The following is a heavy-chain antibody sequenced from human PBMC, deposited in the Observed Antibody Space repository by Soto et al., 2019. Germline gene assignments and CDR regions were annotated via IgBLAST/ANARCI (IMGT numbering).Heavy chain of an antibody. Sequence: DVQLLESGGGSVHPGGSLRLACAGSGFRFSDYSMNWVRQAPGKGLEWVSYITSSGDSTYYADSVKGRFTVSRDNAKNSLFPQMNGLRDEATAVYHSARMPKGSTVTSWGQGTLVTVSS. CDR3: ARMPKGSTVTS. CDR2: ITSSGDST. D-gene: IGHD4-17*01. V-gene: IGHV3-48*02. CDR1: GFRFSDYS. J-gene: IGHJ4*02.